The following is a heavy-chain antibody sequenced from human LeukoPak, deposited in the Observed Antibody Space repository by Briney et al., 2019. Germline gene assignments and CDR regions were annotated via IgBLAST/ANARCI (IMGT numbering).Heavy chain of an antibody. V-gene: IGHV1-69*05. D-gene: IGHD6-6*01. J-gene: IGHJ6*03. Sequence: SVKVSCKASGDTFSSYAISWVRQAPGQGLEWMGGIIPIFGTANYAQKFQVRVTITTDESTSTAYMELRSLRSEDTAVYYCARGYSSSSRGYYYYYYIDVWGKGTTVTVSS. CDR1: GDTFSSYA. CDR2: IIPIFGTA. CDR3: ARGYSSSSRGYYYYYYIDV.